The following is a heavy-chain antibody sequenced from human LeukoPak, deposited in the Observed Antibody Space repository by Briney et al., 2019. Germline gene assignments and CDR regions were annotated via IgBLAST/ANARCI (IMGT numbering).Heavy chain of an antibody. D-gene: IGHD5-12*01. CDR3: ATLGYSGYDFIGS. J-gene: IGHJ5*02. Sequence: ASVTVSCKASGYTFTGYYMHWVRQAPGQGLEWMGWINPNSGGTNYAQKFQGRVTMTRDTSISTAYMELSRLRSDDTAVYYCATLGYSGYDFIGSWGQGTLVTVSS. CDR2: INPNSGGT. V-gene: IGHV1-2*02. CDR1: GYTFTGYY.